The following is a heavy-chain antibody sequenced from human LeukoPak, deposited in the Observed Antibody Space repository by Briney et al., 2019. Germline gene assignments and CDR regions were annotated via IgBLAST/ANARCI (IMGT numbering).Heavy chain of an antibody. CDR1: GGSISSYY. Sequence: SETLSLTCTVSGGSISSYYWSWIRQPAGKGLEWIGRIYSSGITNYNPSLKSRVTMSVDTSKNQFSLKLSSVTAADTAVYYCARRKNYYGSGTNFDYWGQGTLVTVSS. J-gene: IGHJ4*02. D-gene: IGHD3-10*01. CDR3: ARRKNYYGSGTNFDY. CDR2: IYSSGIT. V-gene: IGHV4-4*07.